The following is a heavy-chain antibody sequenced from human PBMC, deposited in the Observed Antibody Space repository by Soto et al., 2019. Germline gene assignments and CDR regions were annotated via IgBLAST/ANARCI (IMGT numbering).Heavy chain of an antibody. CDR1: GFTFTSYA. CDR2: ISGSGGST. CDR3: AKRTTGWYFDL. Sequence: EVQLLESGGGLVQPGGSLRLSCAASGFTFTSYAMNWVRQAPGKGLEWVSVISGSGGSTYYADSVKGRFTISRDNSKNTLYLQGNSLRAEDTAVYYCAKRTTGWYFDLWGRGTLVTVSS. J-gene: IGHJ2*01. V-gene: IGHV3-23*01.